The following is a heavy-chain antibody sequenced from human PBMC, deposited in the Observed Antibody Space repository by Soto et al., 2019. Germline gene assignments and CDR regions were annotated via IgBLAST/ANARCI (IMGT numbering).Heavy chain of an antibody. CDR1: GFTFSSYA. Sequence: GGSLRLSCAASGFTFSSYAMSWVRQAPGKGLEWVSAISGSGGSTYYADSVKGRFTISRDNSKNTLYLQMNSLRAEDTAVYYCAKTYYYDSSGHPNLSDAFDIWGQGTMVNGS. D-gene: IGHD3-22*01. V-gene: IGHV3-23*01. J-gene: IGHJ3*02. CDR3: AKTYYYDSSGHPNLSDAFDI. CDR2: ISGSGGST.